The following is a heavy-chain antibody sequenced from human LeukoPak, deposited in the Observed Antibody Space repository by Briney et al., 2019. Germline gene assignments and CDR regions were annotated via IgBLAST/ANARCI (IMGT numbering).Heavy chain of an antibody. CDR2: IYYSGSI. CDR3: ARAVDGYNSDY. Sequence: SETLSLTCTVSGGSISSYYWSWIRQPPGKGLEWIGYIYYSGSIKYNPSLKSRVTISVDTSKYQFSLRLNSVTTADTAVYYCARAVDGYNSDYWGQGTLVTVSS. V-gene: IGHV4-59*01. J-gene: IGHJ4*02. D-gene: IGHD5-24*01. CDR1: GGSISSYY.